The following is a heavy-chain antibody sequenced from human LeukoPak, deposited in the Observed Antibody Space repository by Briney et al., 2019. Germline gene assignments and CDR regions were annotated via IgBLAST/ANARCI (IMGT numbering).Heavy chain of an antibody. CDR1: GGSISSSSYY. Sequence: SETLSLTCTVSGGSISSSSYYWGWIRQPPGKGLEWIGSIYYSGSTYYNPSLKSRVTISVDTSKNQFSLKLSSVTAADTAVYYCARGLITMVRGAINLDAFDIWGQGTMVTVSS. CDR3: ARGLITMVRGAINLDAFDI. J-gene: IGHJ3*02. V-gene: IGHV4-39*07. D-gene: IGHD3-10*01. CDR2: IYYSGST.